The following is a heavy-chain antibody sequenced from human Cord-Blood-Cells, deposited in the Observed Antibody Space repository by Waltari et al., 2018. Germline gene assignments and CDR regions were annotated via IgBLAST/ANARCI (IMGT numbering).Heavy chain of an antibody. CDR1: GFPFRSYG. D-gene: IGHD3-10*01. Sequence: QVQLVESGGGVVQPGRSLRLSCAASGFPFRSYGMHWVRQAPAQGLEWVAVISYDGSNKYYADSVKGRFTISRDNSKNTLYLQMNSLRAEDTAVYYCAKDIKYQVLLWFGDGMDVWGQGTTVTVSS. J-gene: IGHJ6*02. CDR2: ISYDGSNK. V-gene: IGHV3-30*18. CDR3: AKDIKYQVLLWFGDGMDV.